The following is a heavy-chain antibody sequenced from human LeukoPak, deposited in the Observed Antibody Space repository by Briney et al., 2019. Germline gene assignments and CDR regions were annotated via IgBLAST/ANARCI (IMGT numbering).Heavy chain of an antibody. CDR2: ISPKNGGT. V-gene: IGHV1-2*02. D-gene: IGHD6-19*01. CDR3: AREYEEALAVTGFDP. CDR1: GYTFTDYY. Sequence: ASVKVSCKSSGYTFTDYYMHWVRQAPGQGLEWMGWISPKNGGTNYAQTFQGRVTMTKDTSISTVYMELSSLRSDDTAIYYCAREYEEALAVTGFDPWGQGTLVTVSS. J-gene: IGHJ5*02.